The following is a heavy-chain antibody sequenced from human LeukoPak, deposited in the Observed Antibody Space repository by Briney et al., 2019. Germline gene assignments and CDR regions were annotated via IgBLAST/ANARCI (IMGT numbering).Heavy chain of an antibody. D-gene: IGHD1-26*01. Sequence: GGSLRLSCAASGFSFSSYAMSWVRQAPGKGLGLVSSISSGDGTFYADSVKGRFSISRDISTNTLFLQTNSLTADDPAAYYCGRGRTGSSYSSLEYWGQRTLVTVSS. V-gene: IGHV3-23*01. CDR2: ISSGDGT. J-gene: IGHJ4*02. CDR3: GRGRTGSSYSSLEY. CDR1: GFSFSSYA.